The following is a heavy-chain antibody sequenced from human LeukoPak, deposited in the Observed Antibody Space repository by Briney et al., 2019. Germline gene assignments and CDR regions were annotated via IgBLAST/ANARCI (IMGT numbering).Heavy chain of an antibody. CDR3: VGRALLFESGNDY. D-gene: IGHD3-3*01. J-gene: IGHJ4*02. V-gene: IGHV4-39*01. Sequence: TASETLSLTCTVSGGSISSSSYYWGWIRQPPGKGLEWIGSIYYSGSTYYNPSLKSRVTISVDTSNNQFSLKLSSVTAADTAVYYCVGRALLFESGNDYWGQGTLVTVSS. CDR2: IYYSGST. CDR1: GGSISSSSYY.